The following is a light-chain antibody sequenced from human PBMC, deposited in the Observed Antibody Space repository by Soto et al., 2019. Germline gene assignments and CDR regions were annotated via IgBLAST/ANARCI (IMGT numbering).Light chain of an antibody. V-gene: IGKV1-27*01. J-gene: IGKJ4*01. CDR3: QTYNSALVT. CDR2: AAS. CDR1: KGISNS. Sequence: DIQMTQSPSSLSASVGDRVTITCRASKGISNSLAWYQQNAGKSPKLLIYAASNLQSGVPSRFSGSGSGTDFSLTISSLQPEDAATYYCQTYNSALVTFGGGTKVEIK.